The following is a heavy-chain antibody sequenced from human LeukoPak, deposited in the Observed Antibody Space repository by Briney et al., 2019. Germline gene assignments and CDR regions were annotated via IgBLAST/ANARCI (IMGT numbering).Heavy chain of an antibody. D-gene: IGHD1-14*01. CDR3: TTDLLTGSDAFDI. CDR1: GFTFSSYG. J-gene: IGHJ3*02. Sequence: GGSLRLSCAASGFTFSSYGMHWVRQAPGKGLEWVAFIRYDGSNKYYADSVKGRFTISRDNSKNTLYLQMNSLRAEDTAVYYCTTDLLTGSDAFDIWGQGTMVTVSS. V-gene: IGHV3-30*02. CDR2: IRYDGSNK.